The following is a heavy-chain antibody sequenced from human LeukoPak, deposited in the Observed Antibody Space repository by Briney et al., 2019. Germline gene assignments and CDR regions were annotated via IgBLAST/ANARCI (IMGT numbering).Heavy chain of an antibody. Sequence: SETLSLTCTVSGASITSGDYYWSWIRQPPGKGLEWIGYIYYSESAYYNPSLMSRLTISIDTSKNQFSLKLSSVTAADTAVYYCARDTYYSEAMDAFDIWGQGTMVTVSS. V-gene: IGHV4-30-4*02. J-gene: IGHJ3*02. CDR3: ARDTYYSEAMDAFDI. D-gene: IGHD3-10*01. CDR2: IYYSESA. CDR1: GASITSGDYY.